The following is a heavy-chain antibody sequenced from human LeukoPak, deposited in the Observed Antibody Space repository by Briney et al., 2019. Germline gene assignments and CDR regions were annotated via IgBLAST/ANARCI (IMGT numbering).Heavy chain of an antibody. J-gene: IGHJ6*02. Sequence: ASVKVSCKASGYTFTSYAMHWVRQAPGQRLEWMGWINAGNGNTKYSQKFQGRVTITRDTSASTAYMELSSLRSKDTAVYYCARPLMVYAISTPRDYYGTDVWGQGTTVTVSS. CDR3: ARPLMVYAISTPRDYYGTDV. CDR1: GYTFTSYA. D-gene: IGHD2-8*01. CDR2: INAGNGNT. V-gene: IGHV1-3*01.